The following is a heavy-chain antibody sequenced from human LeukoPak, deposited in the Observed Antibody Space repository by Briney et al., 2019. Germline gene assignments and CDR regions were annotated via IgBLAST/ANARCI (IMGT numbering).Heavy chain of an antibody. CDR3: ARASYCGGDCFHDAFDI. Sequence: PGGSLRLSCAASGFTVSSNYMSWVRQAPGKGLEWVSVIYSGGSTYYADSVKGRFTISRDNSKNTLYLQMNSLRAEDTAVYHCARASYCGGDCFHDAFDIWGQGTMVTVSS. J-gene: IGHJ3*02. CDR1: GFTVSSNY. CDR2: IYSGGST. D-gene: IGHD2-21*01. V-gene: IGHV3-53*01.